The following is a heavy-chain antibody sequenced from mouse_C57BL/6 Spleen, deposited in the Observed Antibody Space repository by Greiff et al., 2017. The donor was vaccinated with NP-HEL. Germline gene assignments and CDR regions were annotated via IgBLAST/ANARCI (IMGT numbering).Heavy chain of an antibody. CDR1: GYTFTGYW. V-gene: IGHV1-9*01. CDR2: ILPGSGST. CDR3: ARDYYGSSTPRYFDV. J-gene: IGHJ1*03. Sequence: VQLQESGAELMKPGASVKLSCKATGYTFTGYWIEWVKQRPGHGLEWIGEILPGSGSTNYNEKFKGKATFTADTSSNTAYMQLSSLTTEDSAIEYCARDYYGSSTPRYFDVWVTGTTVTVSS. D-gene: IGHD1-1*01.